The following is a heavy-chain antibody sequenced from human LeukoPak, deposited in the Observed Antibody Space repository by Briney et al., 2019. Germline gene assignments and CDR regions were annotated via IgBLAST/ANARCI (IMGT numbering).Heavy chain of an antibody. V-gene: IGHV3-30-3*01. Sequence: GGSLRLFCAASGFTFSSYAMHWVRQAPGKGLEWVAVISYDGSNKYYADSVKGRFTISRDNSKNTLYLQMNSLRAEDTAVYYCARVASTADTDYWGQGTLVTVSS. D-gene: IGHD3-9*01. J-gene: IGHJ4*02. CDR3: ARVASTADTDY. CDR1: GFTFSSYA. CDR2: ISYDGSNK.